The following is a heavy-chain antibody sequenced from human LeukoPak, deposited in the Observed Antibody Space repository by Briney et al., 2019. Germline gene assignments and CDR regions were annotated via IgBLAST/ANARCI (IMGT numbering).Heavy chain of an antibody. CDR2: ISYDGSNK. D-gene: IGHD3-3*01. J-gene: IGHJ3*02. Sequence: GGSLRLSYAASGFTFSSYGMHWVRQAPGKGLEWVAVISYDGSNKYYADSVKGRFTISRDNSKNTLYLQMNSLRAEDTAVYYCAKSITGAFDIWGQGTMVTVSS. CDR1: GFTFSSYG. CDR3: AKSITGAFDI. V-gene: IGHV3-30*18.